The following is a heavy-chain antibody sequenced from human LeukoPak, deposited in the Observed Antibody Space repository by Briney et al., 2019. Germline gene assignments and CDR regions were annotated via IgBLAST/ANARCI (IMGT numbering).Heavy chain of an antibody. J-gene: IGHJ4*02. CDR3: ARQDYGDEFFDY. CDR2: IYYSGST. V-gene: IGHV4-39*01. CDR1: GGFISSSSYY. Sequence: SETLSLTCTVSGGFISSSSYYWGWIRQPPGKGLEWIGSIYYSGSTYYNPSLKSRVTISVDTSKNQFSLKLSSVTAADTAVYYCARQDYGDEFFDYWGQGTLVTVSS. D-gene: IGHD4-17*01.